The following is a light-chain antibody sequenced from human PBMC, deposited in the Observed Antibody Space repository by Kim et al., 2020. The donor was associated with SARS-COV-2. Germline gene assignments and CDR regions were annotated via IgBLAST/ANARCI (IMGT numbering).Light chain of an antibody. Sequence: GQSFTNSCTVTSTDVGAYNNVSGYQQHPGKAPTVIIYDVNTRPSGGPDRCSGSKSGNTAYLTISGLQAEDDTDYHCCGHAGRYSWVFGGGTKLTVL. CDR2: DVN. CDR3: CGHAGRYSWV. CDR1: STDVGAYNN. V-gene: IGLV2-11*01. J-gene: IGLJ3*02.